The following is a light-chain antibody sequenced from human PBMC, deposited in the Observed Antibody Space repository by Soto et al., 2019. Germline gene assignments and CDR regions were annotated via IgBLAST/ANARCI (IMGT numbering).Light chain of an antibody. V-gene: IGKV3-20*01. CDR1: QSVSSNY. CDR2: GAS. CDR3: PQYGSLPVT. Sequence: EIVLTQSPGTLSLSPGERATLSCRASQSVSSNYLAWFQQKPGQAPRLLIYGASARATGIPDRFRGSGSGRDFTLANGRQEPEDFAVSYCPQYGSLPVTFGGGTKVEIK. J-gene: IGKJ4*01.